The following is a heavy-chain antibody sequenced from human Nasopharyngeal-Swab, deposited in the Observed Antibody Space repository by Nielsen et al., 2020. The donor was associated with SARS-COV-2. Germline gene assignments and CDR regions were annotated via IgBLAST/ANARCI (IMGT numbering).Heavy chain of an antibody. CDR3: ARTEVGANLFDY. CDR2: IYHSGST. J-gene: IGHJ4*02. CDR1: GGSFSGYY. V-gene: IGHV4-34*01. Sequence: SETLSLTCAVYGGSFSGYYWSWIRQPPGKGLEWIGEIYHSGSTYYNPSLKSRVTISVDTSKNQFSLKLSSVTAADTAVYYCARTEVGANLFDYWGQGTLVTVSS. D-gene: IGHD1-26*01.